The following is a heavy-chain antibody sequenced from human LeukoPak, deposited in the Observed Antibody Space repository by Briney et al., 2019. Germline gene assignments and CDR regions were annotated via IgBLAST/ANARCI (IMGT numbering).Heavy chain of an antibody. V-gene: IGHV4-59*08. CDR2: IYYSGST. CDR3: ARYSSSSPLYYYYYGMDV. J-gene: IGHJ6*02. D-gene: IGHD6-6*01. CDR1: GGSISSYY. Sequence: SETLSLTCTVSGGSISSYYWSWIRQPPGKGLEWVGYIYYSGSTNYNPSLKSRVTISVDTSKNQFSLKLSSVTAADTAVYYCARYSSSSPLYYYYYGMDVWGQGTTVTVSS.